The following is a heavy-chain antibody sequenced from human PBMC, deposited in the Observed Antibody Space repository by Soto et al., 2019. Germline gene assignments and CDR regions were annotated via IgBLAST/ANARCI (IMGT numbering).Heavy chain of an antibody. V-gene: IGHV3-74*01. D-gene: IGHD2-21*01. CDR1: GCTFSLSW. Sequence: EAQLEESGGGLVQPGGSLRLSCAASGCTFSLSWMHWVRQGPGNRPVWVSRIHSDGSITTYADSVKGRFTISRDNAKKTLYLQMNSLTAADTAGYSCARDRENWGGECSSAFDIWGQGTMVSVS. CDR3: ARDRENWGGECSSAFDI. J-gene: IGHJ3*02. CDR2: IHSDGSIT.